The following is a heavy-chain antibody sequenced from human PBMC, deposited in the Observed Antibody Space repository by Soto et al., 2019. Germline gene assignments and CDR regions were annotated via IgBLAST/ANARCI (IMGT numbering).Heavy chain of an antibody. Sequence: GGSLRLSCAASGFTFSSYAMHWVRQAPGKGLEYVSAISSNGGSTYYANSVKGRFTISRDNSKNTLYLQMGSLRAEDMAVYYCARVGGSSSVDDRGQGTLVTVSS. CDR3: ARVGGSSSVDD. CDR2: ISSNGGST. CDR1: GFTFSSYA. D-gene: IGHD6-6*01. J-gene: IGHJ4*02. V-gene: IGHV3-64*01.